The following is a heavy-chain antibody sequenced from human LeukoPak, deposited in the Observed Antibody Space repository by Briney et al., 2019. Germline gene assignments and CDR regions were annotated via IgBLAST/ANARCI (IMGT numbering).Heavy chain of an antibody. V-gene: IGHV3-64*01. Sequence: PGGSLRLSCAASGFTFSSYAMHWVRQAPGKGLEYVSAISSNGGSTYYANSVKGRFTISRDNSKNTLYLQMGSLRAEDMAVYYCARDPGQYYYYYYMDVWGKGTTVTVSS. CDR3: ARDPGQYYYYYYMDV. J-gene: IGHJ6*03. CDR2: ISSNGGST. CDR1: GFTFSSYA.